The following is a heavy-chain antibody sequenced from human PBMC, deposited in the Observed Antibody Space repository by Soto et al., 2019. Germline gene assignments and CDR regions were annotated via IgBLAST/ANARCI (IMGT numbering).Heavy chain of an antibody. V-gene: IGHV1-69*01. D-gene: IGHD2-15*01. CDR2: VIPIFGTP. J-gene: IGHJ6*02. CDR3: ARSQGGSSSLDIYYYYYYGMDA. CDR1: GGTFSTYA. Sequence: QVQLVQSGAEVKKPGSSVKVSCKAPGGTFSTYAISWVRQAPGQGLEWMGGVIPIFGTPKYAQKFQGRVTITADESTSTGYMERRSLRSEDTAVYYCARSQGGSSSLDIYYYYYYGMDAWGQGTTVTVSS.